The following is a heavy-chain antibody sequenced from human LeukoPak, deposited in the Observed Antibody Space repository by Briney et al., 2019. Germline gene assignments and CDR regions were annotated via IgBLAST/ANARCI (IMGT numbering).Heavy chain of an antibody. V-gene: IGHV4-34*01. CDR3: ARAPPSCCSTCFDY. D-gene: IGHD2-2*01. CDR2: INHSGST. Sequence: SETLSLTCAVYGGSFSGYYWSWIRQPPGKGLEWIGEINHSGSTNYNPSLKRRVTISVETSKNQFSLKQRSVTAADTAVYYCARAPPSCCSTCFDYWGQGTLVTVSS. CDR1: GGSFSGYY. J-gene: IGHJ4*02.